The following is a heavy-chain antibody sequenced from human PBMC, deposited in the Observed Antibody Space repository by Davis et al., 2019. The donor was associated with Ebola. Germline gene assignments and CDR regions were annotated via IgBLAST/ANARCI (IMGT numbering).Heavy chain of an antibody. CDR2: ISYDGSNK. CDR3: ARTTGMDV. CDR1: GFTFSSYA. Sequence: GSLRLSCAASGFTFSSYAMHWVRQAPGKGLEWVAVISYDGSNKYYADSVKGRFTISRDNSKNTLYLKMNSLRAEDTAVYYCARTTGMDVWGQGTTVTVSS. V-gene: IGHV3-30*04. D-gene: IGHD1-26*01. J-gene: IGHJ6*02.